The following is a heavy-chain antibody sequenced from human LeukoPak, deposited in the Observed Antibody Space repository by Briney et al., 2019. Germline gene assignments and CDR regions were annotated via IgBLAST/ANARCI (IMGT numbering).Heavy chain of an antibody. CDR2: MNPNSGNT. V-gene: IGHV1-8*02. D-gene: IGHD3-22*01. J-gene: IGHJ3*02. CDR1: GYTFTSYD. Sequence: GASVKVSCKASGYTFTSYDINWVRQATGQGLEWMGWMNPNSGNTGYAQKLQGRVTMTTETSTSTAYMELRSLRSDDTAVYYCARHRLHRLYYDSSGFYHDACDIWGQGTMVTVSS. CDR3: ARHRLHRLYYDSSGFYHDACDI.